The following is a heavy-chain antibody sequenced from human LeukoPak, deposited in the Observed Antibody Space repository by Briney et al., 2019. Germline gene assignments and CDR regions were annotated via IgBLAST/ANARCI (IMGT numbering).Heavy chain of an antibody. D-gene: IGHD6-19*01. J-gene: IGHJ4*02. CDR3: ARAQWLVPFDY. Sequence: GGSLRLSCSASGFPFNTYNMHWVRQAPGKGLEWVANIKQDGSEKYYVDSVKGRFTISRDNAKNSLYLQMNSLRAEDTAVYYCARAQWLVPFDYWGQGTLVTVSS. V-gene: IGHV3-7*01. CDR1: GFPFNTYN. CDR2: IKQDGSEK.